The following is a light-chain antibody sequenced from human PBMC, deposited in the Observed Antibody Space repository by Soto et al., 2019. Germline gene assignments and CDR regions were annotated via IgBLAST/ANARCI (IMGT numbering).Light chain of an antibody. CDR2: SNT. Sequence: QSALTQPPSASGTPGQTIAISCSGGSSNIGSHTVNWYQQLPGTAPRLLIYSNTQRPSGVPDRFSGSKSGTSASLAITGLQSEYEGDYYCAAWDDSLNGVVFGGGTK. CDR1: SSNIGSHT. CDR3: AAWDDSLNGVV. V-gene: IGLV1-44*01. J-gene: IGLJ2*01.